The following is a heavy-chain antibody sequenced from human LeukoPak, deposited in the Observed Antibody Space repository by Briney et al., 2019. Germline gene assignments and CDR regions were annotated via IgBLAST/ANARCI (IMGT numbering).Heavy chain of an antibody. CDR3: ARVPYGDYDGAFDI. CDR1: GGSFSGYY. CDR2: INHSGST. D-gene: IGHD4-17*01. J-gene: IGHJ3*02. Sequence: SETLSLTCAVYGGSFSGYYWSWIRHPPGKGQEWNGEINHSGSTNYNPSLKSRVTISVDTSKNQFSLKLSSVTAADTAVYYCARVPYGDYDGAFDIWGQGTMVTVSS. V-gene: IGHV4-34*01.